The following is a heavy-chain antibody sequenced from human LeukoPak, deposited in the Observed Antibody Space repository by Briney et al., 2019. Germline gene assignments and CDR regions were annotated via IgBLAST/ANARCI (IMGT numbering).Heavy chain of an antibody. CDR3: TTNPYDKSGYHI. CDR2: IKSKTDGGTT. J-gene: IGHJ3*02. CDR1: GFTFSNAW. V-gene: IGHV3-15*01. Sequence: GGSLRLSCAASGFTFSNAWTRWVRQAPGKGLEWVGRIKSKTDGGTTDYAAPVKGRFTISRDDSKNTLYLQMNSLKTEDTAVYYCTTNPYDKSGYHIWGQGTMVTASS. D-gene: IGHD3-22*01.